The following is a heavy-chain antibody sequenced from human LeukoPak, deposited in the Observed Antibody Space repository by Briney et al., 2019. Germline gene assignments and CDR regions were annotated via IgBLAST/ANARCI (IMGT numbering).Heavy chain of an antibody. V-gene: IGHV3-33*01. CDR1: GFTFSSHG. J-gene: IGHJ4*02. D-gene: IGHD1-26*01. CDR2: IWYDGSNK. Sequence: GRSLRLSCTASGFTFSSHGMHWVRQAPGKGLEWVALIWYDGSNKYYADSVKGRFTISRDNSKNTLYLQMNSLRAEDTAVYYCARDQGASYPYFDYWGQGTLVTVSS. CDR3: ARDQGASYPYFDY.